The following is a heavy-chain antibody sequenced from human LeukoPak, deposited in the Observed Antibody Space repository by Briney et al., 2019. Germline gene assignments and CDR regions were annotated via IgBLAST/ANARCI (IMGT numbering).Heavy chain of an antibody. CDR2: ISSSGSTI. V-gene: IGHV3-11*04. CDR1: GFTFSDYY. CDR3: ARHRGLPAANDY. Sequence: GGSLRLSCAASGFTFSDYYMSWIRQAPGKGLEWVSYISSSGSTIYYADSVKGRFTISRDNSKNTLYLQMNSLRAEDTAVYYCARHRGLPAANDYWGQGTLVTVSS. J-gene: IGHJ4*02. D-gene: IGHD2-2*01.